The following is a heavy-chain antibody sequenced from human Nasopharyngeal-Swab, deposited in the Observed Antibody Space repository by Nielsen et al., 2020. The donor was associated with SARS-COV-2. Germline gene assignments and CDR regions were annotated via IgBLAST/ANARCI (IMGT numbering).Heavy chain of an antibody. Sequence: SGSPLVTPTDTITLTCAFSGFSLTRYGVGVGWIRQRPGKALEWLAFAYWDDDKLYSPPLKTRLTIAKDTSKNQVVLTVTYMEPQNTATYFCAHRLLGSRLDWSGAYFDTWGQGILVTVSS. CDR1: GFSLTRYGVG. CDR2: AYWDDDK. D-gene: IGHD3-9*01. CDR3: AHRLLGSRLDWSGAYFDT. J-gene: IGHJ4*02. V-gene: IGHV2-5*02.